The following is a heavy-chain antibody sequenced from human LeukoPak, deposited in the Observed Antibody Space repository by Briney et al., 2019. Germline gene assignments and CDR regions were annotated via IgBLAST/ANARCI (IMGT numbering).Heavy chain of an antibody. D-gene: IGHD5-12*01. CDR2: IYPGDSDT. CDR1: GYSFTSYW. Sequence: RGESLKISCKGSGYSFTSYWIAWVRQMPGKGVEWMGIIYPGDSDTRYSPSFQGQVTISADKSIAYLQWGSLKASDTAMYYCARRGYSGYDSPLGYWGQGTLVTVSS. V-gene: IGHV5-51*01. J-gene: IGHJ4*02. CDR3: ARRGYSGYDSPLGY.